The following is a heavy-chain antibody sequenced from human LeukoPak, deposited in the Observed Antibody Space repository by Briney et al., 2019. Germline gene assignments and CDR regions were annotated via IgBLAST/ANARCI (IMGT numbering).Heavy chain of an antibody. D-gene: IGHD6-19*01. CDR1: GFTVSSNY. CDR2: IYSGGST. Sequence: GGSLRLSCAAAGFTVSSNYMSWDRQAPGKGLEWVSVIYSGGSTYYADSVKGRFTISRDNSKNTLYLQMNSLRAEDTAVYYCASRQPGIAVAGLDYWGQGTLVTVSS. J-gene: IGHJ4*02. V-gene: IGHV3-66*01. CDR3: ASRQPGIAVAGLDY.